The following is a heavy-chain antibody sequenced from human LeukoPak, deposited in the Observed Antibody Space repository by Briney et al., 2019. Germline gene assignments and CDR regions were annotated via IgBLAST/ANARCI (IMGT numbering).Heavy chain of an antibody. D-gene: IGHD2-8*01. Sequence: GGSLRLSCVASGFTFNLHWMSWVRQAPGKGLEWVANINQDGSEKYYLGSVRGRFTISRDNAKNLLYLQMNSLRAEDTAVYYCARTDSGVIMLYTIRSAFWGQGTLVTVSS. V-gene: IGHV3-7*01. CDR2: INQDGSEK. J-gene: IGHJ4*02. CDR3: ARTDSGVIMLYTIRSAF. CDR1: GFTFNLHW.